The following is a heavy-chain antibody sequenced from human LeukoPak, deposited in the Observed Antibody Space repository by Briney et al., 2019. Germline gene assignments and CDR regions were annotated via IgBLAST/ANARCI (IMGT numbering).Heavy chain of an antibody. CDR3: ARRKAPCSGTTCPFYGFDF. Sequence: PSETLSLTCTVSGGSISSHYWSWIRQPPGKGLEWIGYIYYSGSTNYNPSLKSRVTISVDTSKNQFSLKLSSVTAADTAVYYCARRKAPCSGTTCPFYGFDFWGQGTLVTVSS. CDR2: IYYSGST. J-gene: IGHJ4*02. D-gene: IGHD2-2*01. V-gene: IGHV4-59*11. CDR1: GGSISSHY.